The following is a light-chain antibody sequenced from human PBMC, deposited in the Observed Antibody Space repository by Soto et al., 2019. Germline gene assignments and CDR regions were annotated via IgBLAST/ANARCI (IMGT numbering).Light chain of an antibody. CDR3: QAWDGGTVV. Sequence: SYELTQPPSMSVSPGQTATIACSGDKLGDKYVCWYQQKSGESPILVIYQDTKRPSEIPERFSGSNSGSTATLTISGTQSIDEADYYCQAWDGGTVVFGGGTKLTVL. J-gene: IGLJ2*01. CDR1: KLGDKY. V-gene: IGLV3-1*01. CDR2: QDT.